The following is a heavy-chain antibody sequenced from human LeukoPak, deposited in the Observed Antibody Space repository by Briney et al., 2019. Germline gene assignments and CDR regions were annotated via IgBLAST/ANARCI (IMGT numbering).Heavy chain of an antibody. Sequence: GASVKVSCKASGYTFTSYDINWVRQATGQGLEWMGWMNPNSGNTGYAQKFQGRVTMTRNTSISTAYMELSSLRSEDTAVYYCARGGVGYYGSGSYYSRHYYYGMDVWGQGTTVTVSS. J-gene: IGHJ6*02. CDR1: GYTFTSYD. CDR2: MNPNSGNT. CDR3: ARGGVGYYGSGSYYSRHYYYGMDV. V-gene: IGHV1-8*01. D-gene: IGHD3-10*01.